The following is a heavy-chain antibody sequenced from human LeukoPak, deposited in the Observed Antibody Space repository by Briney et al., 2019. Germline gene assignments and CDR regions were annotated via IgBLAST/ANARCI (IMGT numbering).Heavy chain of an antibody. J-gene: IGHJ4*02. V-gene: IGHV4-59*08. CDR2: IYYSGST. Sequence: SETLSLTCTVSGGSISSYYWSWIRQPPGKGLEWIGYIYYSGSTNYNPSLKSRVTISVDTSKNQFSLKLSSVTAAGTAVYYCARLPFWSGYPDYWGQGTLVTVSS. D-gene: IGHD3-3*01. CDR1: GGSISSYY. CDR3: ARLPFWSGYPDY.